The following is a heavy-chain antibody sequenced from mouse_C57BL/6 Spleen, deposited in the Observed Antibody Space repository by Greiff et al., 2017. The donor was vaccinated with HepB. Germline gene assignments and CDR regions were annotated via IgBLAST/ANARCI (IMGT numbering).Heavy chain of an antibody. CDR1: GFTFSSYA. V-gene: IGHV5-4*01. CDR3: ARDEDLLRRPY. J-gene: IGHJ4*01. CDR2: ISDGGSYT. D-gene: IGHD1-1*01. Sequence: EVKLVESGGGLVKPGGSLKLSCAASGFTFSSYAMSWVRQTPEKRLEWVATISDGGSYTSYPDNVKGRFTISRDNAKNNLYLQMSHLKSEDTAMYYCARDEDLLRRPYWGQGTSVTVSS.